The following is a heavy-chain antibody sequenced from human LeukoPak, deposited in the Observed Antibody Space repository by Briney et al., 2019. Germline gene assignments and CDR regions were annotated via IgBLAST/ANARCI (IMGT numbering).Heavy chain of an antibody. Sequence: PGGSLRLSCAASGFTFSDHYMVWLRQTPGKGLEWVSSINNGANYINYADSVKGRFTISRDNAKNSLYLQMNSLRAEDTAVYYCARGWYNFDYWGQGTRVTVSS. CDR3: ARGWYNFDY. CDR1: GFTFSDHY. J-gene: IGHJ4*02. V-gene: IGHV3-11*01. CDR2: INNGANYI. D-gene: IGHD6-19*01.